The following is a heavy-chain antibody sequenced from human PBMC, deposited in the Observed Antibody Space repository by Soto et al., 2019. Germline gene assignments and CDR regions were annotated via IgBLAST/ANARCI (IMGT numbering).Heavy chain of an antibody. D-gene: IGHD5-12*01. CDR3: ARGLPNFSSFDS. V-gene: IGHV3-74*01. CDR2: VSSDGSST. Sequence: PWGSLRLSCAASGFTFSSYWMHWIRQAPGKGLVWVSRVSSDGSSTVYANSVKGRLTISRDNAKNTLYLQMNSLSDEDTAVYYCARGLPNFSSFDSWGQGTLVTVSS. J-gene: IGHJ4*02. CDR1: GFTFSSYW.